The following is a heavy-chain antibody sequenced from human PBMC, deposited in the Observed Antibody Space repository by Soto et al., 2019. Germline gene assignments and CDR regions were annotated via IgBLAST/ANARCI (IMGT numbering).Heavy chain of an antibody. CDR3: ARNYYDNTSYYTYFDY. CDR1: GVSFSDHY. V-gene: IGHV4-34*01. D-gene: IGHD3-22*01. CDR2: INHSGST. J-gene: IGHJ4*02. Sequence: PETPSITCAVYGVSFSDHYWPWIRQPPETGLEWTWEINHSGSTSYNPSLKNRVTISVDTSKRQFSLKLNSVTPADTAVYYCARNYYDNTSYYTYFDYWGQGTLVTVYS.